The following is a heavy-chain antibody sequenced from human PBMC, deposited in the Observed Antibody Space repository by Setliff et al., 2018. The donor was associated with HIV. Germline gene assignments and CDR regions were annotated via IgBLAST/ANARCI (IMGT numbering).Heavy chain of an antibody. CDR2: INAGNGKT. V-gene: IGHV1-3*01. CDR3: ARQRGSGTYYYSYYYMDV. D-gene: IGHD1-26*01. Sequence: ASVKVSCKASGSTFSSYAFHWVRQAPGQRLEWMGWINAGNGKTKYSQKFQSRVTITRDTSASTAYMELHSLRSEDTAIYYCARQRGSGTYYYSYYYMDVWGKGTTVTV. CDR1: GSTFSSYA. J-gene: IGHJ6*03.